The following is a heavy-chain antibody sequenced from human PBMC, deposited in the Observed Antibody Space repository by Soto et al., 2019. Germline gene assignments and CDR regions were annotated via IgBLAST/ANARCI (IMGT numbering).Heavy chain of an antibody. CDR3: ARNTPAQLEERYYYYYGMDV. V-gene: IGHV3-23*01. J-gene: IGHJ6*02. CDR2: ISGSGGST. D-gene: IGHD1-1*01. Sequence: PGGSLRLSCAASGFTFSSYAMSWVRQAPGKGLEWVSAISGSGGSTYYADSVKGRFTISRDNSKNTLYLQMNSLRAEDTAVYYCARNTPAQLEERYYYYYGMDVWGQGTTVTVSS. CDR1: GFTFSSYA.